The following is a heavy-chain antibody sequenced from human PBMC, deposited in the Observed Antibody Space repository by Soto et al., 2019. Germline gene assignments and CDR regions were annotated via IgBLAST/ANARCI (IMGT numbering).Heavy chain of an antibody. CDR2: IYYSGST. Sequence: QVQLQESGPGLVKPSQTLSLTCTVSGGSISSGGYYWSWIRQHPGKGLEWIGYIYYSGSTYYNPSLKSRVTISVDPSKNQFSLKLSSVTAADTAVYYCARDSRYFDWYYYYGMDVWGQGTTSPSP. D-gene: IGHD3-9*01. CDR3: ARDSRYFDWYYYYGMDV. V-gene: IGHV4-31*03. J-gene: IGHJ6*02. CDR1: GGSISSGGYY.